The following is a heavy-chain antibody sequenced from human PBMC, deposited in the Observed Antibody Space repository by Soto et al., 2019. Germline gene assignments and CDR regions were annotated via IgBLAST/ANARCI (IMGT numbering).Heavy chain of an antibody. CDR3: AKDRLGSGYEFGS. Sequence: GGSLRLSCAASGFIFSRYAMSWVRQAPGKGLEWVSRISGSDGSTYYADSVKGRLTISRDNSKNTLYLQMNSLRAEDTAMYYRAKDRLGSGYEFGSWGQGYLVTVAS. CDR2: ISGSDGST. V-gene: IGHV3-23*01. CDR1: GFIFSRYA. J-gene: IGHJ5*01. D-gene: IGHD5-12*01.